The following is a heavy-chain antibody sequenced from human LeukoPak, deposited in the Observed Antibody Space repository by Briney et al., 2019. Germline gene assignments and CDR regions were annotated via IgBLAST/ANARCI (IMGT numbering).Heavy chain of an antibody. CDR2: IYPSGST. D-gene: IGHD7-27*01. Sequence: LEWIGYIYPSGSTYYTPSLKSRVTISVDRSKNQFSLKLSSVTAADTAVYYCASSTGGPFDYWGQGTLVTVSS. CDR3: ASSTGGPFDY. J-gene: IGHJ4*02. V-gene: IGHV4-30-2*01.